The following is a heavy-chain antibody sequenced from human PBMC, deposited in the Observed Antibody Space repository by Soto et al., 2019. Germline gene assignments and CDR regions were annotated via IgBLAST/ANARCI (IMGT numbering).Heavy chain of an antibody. CDR1: GYTFTRYV. Sequence: VAPVKASGEGSGYTFTRYVIRCVRQAAGQGLEWMGWISAYNGNTNYAQKLQGRVTMTTGTSTSTAYMELRSLRSDDTAVYYCSYGIAVPYFDYWGQGTLVTVSS. J-gene: IGHJ4*02. D-gene: IGHD6-19*01. CDR3: SYGIAVPYFDY. V-gene: IGHV1-18*01. CDR2: ISAYNGNT.